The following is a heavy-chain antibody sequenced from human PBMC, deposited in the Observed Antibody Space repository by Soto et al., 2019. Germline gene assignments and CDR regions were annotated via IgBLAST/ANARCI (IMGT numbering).Heavy chain of an antibody. V-gene: IGHV1-2*02. D-gene: IGHD4-17*01. Sequence: QVQLVQSGAEVKKPGASVKVSCKASGYTFTGYYMHWVRQAPGQGLEWMGWINPNSGGTNYAQKFQGRVTMTRDTSISTAYMELSRLRSDDTAVYYCATPYGDYASYYYYYGMDVWGQGTTVTVSS. CDR3: ATPYGDYASYYYYYGMDV. CDR1: GYTFTGYY. CDR2: INPNSGGT. J-gene: IGHJ6*02.